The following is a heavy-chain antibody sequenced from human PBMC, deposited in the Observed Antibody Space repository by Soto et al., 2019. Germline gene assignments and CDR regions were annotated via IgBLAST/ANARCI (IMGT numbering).Heavy chain of an antibody. CDR3: SKRAQQPYSDYAMDV. V-gene: IGHV1-18*01. CDR1: GYTFTRYG. D-gene: IGHD2-2*01. Sequence: QGQLVQSGPEVKKPGASVKVSCKASGYTFTRYGISWVRQAPGQGLEWMGWISGYNGDTNYAQKVQGRVTMTIDTSKSTAYMELRIFTPSVHATFPFSKRAQQPYSDYAMDVSGRGANVTDSS. CDR2: ISGYNGDT. J-gene: IGHJ6*02.